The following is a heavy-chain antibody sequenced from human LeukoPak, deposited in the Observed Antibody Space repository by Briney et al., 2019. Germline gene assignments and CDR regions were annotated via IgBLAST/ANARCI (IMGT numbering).Heavy chain of an antibody. CDR3: ARDSATMVRGHVYYYYGMDV. Sequence: SETLSLTCTVSGGSISSYYGSWIRQPPGKGLDCMGYIYYSGSTNYNPSLKSRVTISVDTSKNQFSLKLSSVTAADTAVYYCARDSATMVRGHVYYYYGMDVWGQGTTVTVSS. CDR2: IYYSGST. CDR1: GGSISSYY. J-gene: IGHJ6*02. D-gene: IGHD3-10*01. V-gene: IGHV4-59*01.